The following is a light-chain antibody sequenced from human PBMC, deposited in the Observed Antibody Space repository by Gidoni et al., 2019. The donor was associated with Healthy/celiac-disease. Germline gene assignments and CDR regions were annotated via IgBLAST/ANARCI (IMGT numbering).Light chain of an antibody. Sequence: EIVLTQSPGTLSLSPGERATLSCRASQSVSSSYLAWYQQKPGQAPRLLIYGASSRATGIPDRFSGSGSGTDFTLTISRLEPEDFAVYYCQQYGSPALTFGGXNKVEIK. V-gene: IGKV3-20*01. CDR2: GAS. CDR1: QSVSSSY. CDR3: QQYGSPALT. J-gene: IGKJ4*01.